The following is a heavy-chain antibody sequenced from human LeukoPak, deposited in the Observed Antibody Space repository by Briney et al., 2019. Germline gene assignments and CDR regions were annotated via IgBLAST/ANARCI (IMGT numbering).Heavy chain of an antibody. V-gene: IGHV1-2*02. CDR3: ARGGGPTYYDILTEIDY. D-gene: IGHD3-9*01. CDR1: GYTFTGYY. Sequence: ASVKVSCKASGYTFTGYYMHWVRQAPGQGLEWMGWINPNSGGTNYAQKFQGRVTMTRDTSISTAYMELSRPRSDDTAVYYCARGGGPTYYDILTEIDYWGQGTLVTVSS. J-gene: IGHJ4*02. CDR2: INPNSGGT.